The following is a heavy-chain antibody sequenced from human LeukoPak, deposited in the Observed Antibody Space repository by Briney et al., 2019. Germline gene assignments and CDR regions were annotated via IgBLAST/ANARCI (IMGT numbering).Heavy chain of an antibody. CDR2: ISGSGGST. D-gene: IGHD3-22*01. CDR1: GFTFSSYA. J-gene: IGHJ6*02. V-gene: IGHV3-23*01. Sequence: PGGSLRLSCAAPGFTFSSYAMSWVRQAPGKGLEWVSAISGSGGSTYYADSVKGRFTISRDNSKNTLYLQMNSLRAEDTAVYYCAKDDPRPYYDSSGYYVGDYYGMDVWGQGTTVTVSS. CDR3: AKDDPRPYYDSSGYYVGDYYGMDV.